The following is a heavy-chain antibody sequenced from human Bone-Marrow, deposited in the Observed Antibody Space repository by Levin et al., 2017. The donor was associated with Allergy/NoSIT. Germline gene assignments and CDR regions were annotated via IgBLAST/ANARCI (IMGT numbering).Heavy chain of an antibody. V-gene: IGHV4-34*01. CDR2: INHSGST. J-gene: IGHJ6*03. Sequence: SETLSLTCAVYGGSFSGYYWSWIRQPPGKGLEWIGEINHSGSTNYNPSLKSRVTISVDTSKNQFSLKLSSVTAADTAVYYCARGSDYGDYKNTYYYYMDVWGKGTTVTVSS. D-gene: IGHD4-17*01. CDR3: ARGSDYGDYKNTYYYYMDV. CDR1: GGSFSGYY.